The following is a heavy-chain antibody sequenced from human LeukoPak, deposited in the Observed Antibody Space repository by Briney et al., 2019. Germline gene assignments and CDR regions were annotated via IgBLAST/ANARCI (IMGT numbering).Heavy chain of an antibody. D-gene: IGHD6-19*01. CDR1: GFTFSSYG. J-gene: IGHJ4*02. Sequence: GGSLRLSCAASGFTFSSYGMHWVRQAPGKGLECVAVISYDGSNKYYADSVKGRFTISRGNSKNTLYLQMNSLRAEDTAVYYCAKDGGHIAVAGNYFDYWGQGTLVTVSS. CDR3: AKDGGHIAVAGNYFDY. V-gene: IGHV3-30*18. CDR2: ISYDGSNK.